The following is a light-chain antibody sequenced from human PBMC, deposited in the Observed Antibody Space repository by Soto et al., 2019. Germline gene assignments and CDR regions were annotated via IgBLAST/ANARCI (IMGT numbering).Light chain of an antibody. J-gene: IGLJ2*01. V-gene: IGLV4-69*01. Sequence: QPVLTQSPSASASLGASVKLTCTLSSGHASYAIAWHQQRPEKGPRYLMKLNADGSHIEGDGIPDRFSGSSSGAERYLTISSLHSEDEADYYCQTWATGIVIFGGGTKLTVL. CDR2: LNADGSH. CDR1: SGHASYA. CDR3: QTWATGIVI.